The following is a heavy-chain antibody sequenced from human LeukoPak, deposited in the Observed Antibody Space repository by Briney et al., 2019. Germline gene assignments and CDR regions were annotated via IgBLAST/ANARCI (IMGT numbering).Heavy chain of an antibody. CDR1: GGSISSYY. CDR2: IYYSGST. CDR3: ARASYSYDINGWVPFDY. D-gene: IGHD3-22*01. V-gene: IGHV4-59*08. Sequence: SSETLSLTCTVSGGSISSYYWSWIRQPPGKGLEWIGYIYYSGSTNYNPSLKSRVTISVDTSKNQFSLKLSSVTAADTAVYYCARASYSYDINGWVPFDYWGQGTLVTVSS. J-gene: IGHJ4*02.